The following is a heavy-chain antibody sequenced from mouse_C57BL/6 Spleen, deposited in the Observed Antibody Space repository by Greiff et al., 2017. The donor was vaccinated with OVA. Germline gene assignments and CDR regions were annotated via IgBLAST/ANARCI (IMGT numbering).Heavy chain of an antibody. CDR2: ISDGGSYT. CDR3: ARDYDGDY. V-gene: IGHV5-4*01. CDR1: GFTFSSYA. J-gene: IGHJ2*01. D-gene: IGHD2-12*01. Sequence: EVKLQESGGGLVKPGGSLKLSCAASGFTFSSYAMSWVRQTPEKRLEWVATISDGGSYTYYPDNVKGRVTISRDNAKNNLYLQMSHLKSEDTAMYYCARDYDGDYWGQGTTLTVSS.